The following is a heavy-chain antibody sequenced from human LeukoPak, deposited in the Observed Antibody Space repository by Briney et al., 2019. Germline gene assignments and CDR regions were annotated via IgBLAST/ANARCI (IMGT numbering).Heavy chain of an antibody. V-gene: IGHV4-34*01. CDR2: INHSGST. D-gene: IGHD3-3*01. CDR1: GGSFSGYY. CDR3: AATLRFLEWPHAFDI. J-gene: IGHJ3*02. Sequence: SETLSLTCAVYGGSFSGYYWSWIRQPPGKGLEWIGEINHSGSTNYNPSLKSRVTMSVDTSKNQFSLKLSSVTAADTAVYYCAATLRFLEWPHAFDIWGQGTMVTVSS.